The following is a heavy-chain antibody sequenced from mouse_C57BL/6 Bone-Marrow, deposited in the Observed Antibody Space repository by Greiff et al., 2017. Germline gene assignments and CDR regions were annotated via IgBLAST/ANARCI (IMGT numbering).Heavy chain of an antibody. CDR1: GFTFSSYA. D-gene: IGHD2-1*01. J-gene: IGHJ3*01. V-gene: IGHV5-4*03. CDR2: ISDGGSYT. Sequence: EVKLVESGGGLVKPGGSLKLSCAASGFTFSSYAMSWVRQTPEKRLEWVATISDGGSYTYYPDNVKGRFTISRDNAKNNLYLQMSHLKSEDTAMYYCARRGTRGNYGAWFAYWGQGTLVTVSA. CDR3: ARRGTRGNYGAWFAY.